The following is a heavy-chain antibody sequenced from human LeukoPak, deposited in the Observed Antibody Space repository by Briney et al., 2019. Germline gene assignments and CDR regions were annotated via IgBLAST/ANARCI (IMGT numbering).Heavy chain of an antibody. CDR2: ISKSDGST. CDR3: ARGALIPDF. Sequence: GGSLRLSCAASGFTFSSYAMTWVRQAPGKGLAWVSSISKSDGSTYYADSVKGRFTISIDNSKNTVYLHMDSLRVEDTAIYYCARGALIPDFRGQGTLVTVSS. J-gene: IGHJ4*02. D-gene: IGHD2-21*01. CDR1: GFTFSSYA. V-gene: IGHV3-23*01.